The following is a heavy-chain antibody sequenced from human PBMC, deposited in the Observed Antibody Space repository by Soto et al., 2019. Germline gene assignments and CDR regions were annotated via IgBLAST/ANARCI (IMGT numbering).Heavy chain of an antibody. Sequence: PGGSLRLSCAASRFIFSSYAMHWVRQAPGKGLEWVSSISGSGRITDYADFVKGRFTISRDSSKDALYLEMNSLRADDTAVYFCAKDPYSDVWSGYFPYFDYWAQGILVTVSS. CDR2: ISGSGRIT. CDR3: AKDPYSDVWSGYFPYFDY. V-gene: IGHV3-23*01. J-gene: IGHJ4*02. CDR1: RFIFSSYA. D-gene: IGHD3-3*01.